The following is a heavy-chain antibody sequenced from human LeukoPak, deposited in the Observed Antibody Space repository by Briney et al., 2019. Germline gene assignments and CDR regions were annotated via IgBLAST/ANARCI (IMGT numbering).Heavy chain of an antibody. CDR2: IYPGDSDT. D-gene: IGHD2-15*01. CDR1: GYSFTNYW. CDR3: ARRKYCSGGSCHGYYYYGMDV. V-gene: IGHV5-51*01. Sequence: GESLKISCKGSGYSFTNYWIGWVRQMPGKGLEWMGIIYPGDSDTRYSPSFQGQVTISADKSISTAYLQWSSLKASDTAMYYCARRKYCSGGSCHGYYYYGMDVWGQGTTVTVSS. J-gene: IGHJ6*02.